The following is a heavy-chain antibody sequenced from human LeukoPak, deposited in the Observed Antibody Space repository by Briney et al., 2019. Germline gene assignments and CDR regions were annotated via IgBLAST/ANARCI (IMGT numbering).Heavy chain of an antibody. CDR3: ARGRSGLYYYYMDV. J-gene: IGHJ6*03. Sequence: GGSLRLSCAASGFTVSSNYMSWVRQAPGKGLEWVSVIYSGGSTYYADSVKGRFTISRDNSKNTLYLQMNSLRAEDTAVYYCARGRSGLYYYYMDVWGKGTTVTVSS. CDR1: GFTVSSNY. CDR2: IYSGGST. V-gene: IGHV3-53*01.